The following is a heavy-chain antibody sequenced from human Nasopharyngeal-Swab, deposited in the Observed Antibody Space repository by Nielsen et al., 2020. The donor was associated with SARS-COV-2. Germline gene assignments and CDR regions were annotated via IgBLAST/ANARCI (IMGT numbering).Heavy chain of an antibody. CDR1: GFTFSNYA. Sequence: GGSLRLSCTASGFTFSNYAMTWVRQAPGKGLEWASSIRVSGDTTYYADSVKGRFTISRDSSKNTLYLQMNSLRAEDTALYYCAKVKSGTSYDAFDIWGQGTMVTVSS. V-gene: IGHV3-23*01. D-gene: IGHD1-26*01. CDR3: AKVKSGTSYDAFDI. CDR2: IRVSGDTT. J-gene: IGHJ3*02.